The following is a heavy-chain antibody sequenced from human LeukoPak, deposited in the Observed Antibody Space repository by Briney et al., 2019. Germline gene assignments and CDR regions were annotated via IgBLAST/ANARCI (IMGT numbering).Heavy chain of an antibody. Sequence: GGSLRLSCEGSGFTFSSYVLHWVRQAPGKGLEWVALVSSDGSKIYYADSAKGRITISRDNSKNTLYLQMNSLRAEDTALYYCARDKARQQLVENWFDPWGQGTLVTVSS. CDR1: GFTFSSYV. CDR2: VSSDGSKI. J-gene: IGHJ5*02. CDR3: ARDKARQQLVENWFDP. D-gene: IGHD6-13*01. V-gene: IGHV3-30-3*01.